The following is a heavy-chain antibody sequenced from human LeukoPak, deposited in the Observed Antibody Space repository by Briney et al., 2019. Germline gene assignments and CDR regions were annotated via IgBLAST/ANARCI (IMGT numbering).Heavy chain of an antibody. Sequence: ASVTVSCKASGYTFTSYAMNWVRQAPGQGLEWMGWINTNTGNPTYAQGFTGRFVFSLDTSVSTAYLQISSLKAEDTAVYYCARAHHSSSWSYYYYMDVWGKGTTVTVSS. CDR2: INTNTGNP. CDR1: GYTFTSYA. CDR3: ARAHHSSSWSYYYYMDV. J-gene: IGHJ6*03. D-gene: IGHD6-13*01. V-gene: IGHV7-4-1*02.